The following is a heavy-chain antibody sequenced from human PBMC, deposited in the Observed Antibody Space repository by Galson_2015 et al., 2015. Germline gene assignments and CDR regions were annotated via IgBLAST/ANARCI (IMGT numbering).Heavy chain of an antibody. D-gene: IGHD2-2*01. Sequence: SLRLSCAASGFTFGIYGMHWVRQAPGKGLKWVAVIWYDGSEKYYADSVKGQFTISRDNSKNTLYLQMNSLRAEDTSVYYCARSVRMPWPSAFDFWGQGTLVTVSS. CDR1: GFTFGIYG. CDR2: IWYDGSEK. J-gene: IGHJ4*02. V-gene: IGHV3-33*01. CDR3: ARSVRMPWPSAFDF.